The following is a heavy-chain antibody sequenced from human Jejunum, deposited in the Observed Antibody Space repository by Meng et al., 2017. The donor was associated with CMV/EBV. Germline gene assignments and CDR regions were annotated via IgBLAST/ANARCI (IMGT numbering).Heavy chain of an antibody. CDR3: ARQRVSVVEGGSWFDP. J-gene: IGHJ5*02. V-gene: IGHV4-59*01. CDR2: MYYSGTT. Sequence: GSMRNYYWGWIRQPPGKGLEWIGCMYYSGTTNYYNPSLKSRVTISVDTSKNQLSLKLSSVTAADTAVYFCARQRVSVVEGGSWFDPWGQGTLVTVSS. CDR1: GSMRNYY. D-gene: IGHD2-15*01.